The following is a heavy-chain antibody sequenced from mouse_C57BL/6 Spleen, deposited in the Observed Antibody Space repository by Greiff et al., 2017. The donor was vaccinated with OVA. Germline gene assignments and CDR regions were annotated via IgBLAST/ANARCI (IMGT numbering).Heavy chain of an antibody. CDR3: ARDYYGNYYYAMDY. CDR2: IDPSDSYT. J-gene: IGHJ4*01. CDR1: GYTFTSYW. Sequence: QVQLQQPGAELVKPGASVKLSCKASGYTFTSYWMPWVKQRPGQGLEWIGEIDPSDSYTNYNQKFKGKATLTVDTSSSTAYMQLSSLTSEDSAVYYCARDYYGNYYYAMDYWGQGTSVTVSS. V-gene: IGHV1-50*01. D-gene: IGHD2-1*01.